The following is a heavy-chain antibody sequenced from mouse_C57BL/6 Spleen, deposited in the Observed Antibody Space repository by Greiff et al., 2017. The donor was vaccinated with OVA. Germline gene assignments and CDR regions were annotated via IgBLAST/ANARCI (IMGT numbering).Heavy chain of an antibody. CDR1: GFSLTSYG. CDR3: ARKGDGNYPHWYFDV. CDR2: IWSGGST. V-gene: IGHV2-2*01. D-gene: IGHD2-1*01. J-gene: IGHJ1*03. Sequence: VKLMESGPGLVQPSQSLSITCTVSGFSLTSYGVHWVRQSPGKGLEWLGVIWSGGSTDYNAAFISRLSISKDNSKSQVFFKMNSLQADDTAIYYCARKGDGNYPHWYFDVWGTGTTVTVSS.